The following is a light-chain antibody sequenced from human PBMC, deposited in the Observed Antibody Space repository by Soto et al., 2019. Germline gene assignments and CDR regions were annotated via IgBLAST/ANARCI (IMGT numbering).Light chain of an antibody. CDR2: DAS. CDR1: QSVRSK. J-gene: IGKJ5*01. Sequence: GVTHSAAALSVSAGEIAALSGRASQSVRSKLAWYQQKPGEAPRLRIYDASTRATGIPARFSGSGSGTEFTLTISSLQSEDFAVYYCQPYTTCPPNPSGQRTRPAIK. V-gene: IGKV3-15*01. CDR3: QPYTTCPPNP.